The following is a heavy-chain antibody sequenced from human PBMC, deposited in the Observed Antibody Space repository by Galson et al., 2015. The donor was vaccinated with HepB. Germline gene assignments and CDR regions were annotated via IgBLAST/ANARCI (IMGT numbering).Heavy chain of an antibody. CDR3: TRDYDPGARPKWYFDL. V-gene: IGHV3-7*01. D-gene: IGHD1-26*01. J-gene: IGHJ2*01. CDR1: GFIFSTYW. CDR2: IKQDGNEK. Sequence: SLRLSCAASGFIFSTYWMSWVRQAPGKGLEWVANIKQDGNEKYYGDSVKGRFTISRDNAKNSLYVQMNSLRAEDTAVYYCTRDYDPGARPKWYFDLWGRGTLVTVSS.